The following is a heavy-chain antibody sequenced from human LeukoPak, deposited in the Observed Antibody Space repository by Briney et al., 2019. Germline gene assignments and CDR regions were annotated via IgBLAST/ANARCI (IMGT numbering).Heavy chain of an antibody. CDR2: ISGSGGST. V-gene: IGHV3-23*01. CDR3: AKDLVLWFGELLPSGFDY. D-gene: IGHD3-10*01. CDR1: GFTFSSYA. J-gene: IGHJ4*02. Sequence: GGSLRLSCAASGFTFSSYAMSWVRQAPGKGLEWVSAISGSGGSTYYADSVKGRFTISRDNSKNTLYLRMNSLRAEDTAVYYCAKDLVLWFGELLPSGFDYWGQGTLVTVSS.